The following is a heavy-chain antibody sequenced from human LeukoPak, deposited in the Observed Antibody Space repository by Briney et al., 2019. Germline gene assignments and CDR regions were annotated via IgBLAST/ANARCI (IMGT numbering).Heavy chain of an antibody. CDR2: TYYRSKWYN. J-gene: IGHJ6*03. D-gene: IGHD1-7*01. CDR3: ARGLLGTAGTTFILWARLQDYYYYMDV. Sequence: SQTLSLTCAISGDSVSSNSAAWNWIRQSPSRGLEWLGRTYYRSKWYNDYAVSVKSRITINPDTSKNQFSLQLNSVTPEDTAVYYCARGLLGTAGTTFILWARLQDYYYYMDVWGKGTTVTVSS. CDR1: GDSVSSNSAA. V-gene: IGHV6-1*01.